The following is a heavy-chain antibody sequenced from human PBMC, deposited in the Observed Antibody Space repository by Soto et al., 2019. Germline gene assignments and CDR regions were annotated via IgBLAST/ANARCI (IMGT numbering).Heavy chain of an antibody. V-gene: IGHV4-39*01. Sequence: SETLYLTCTVSGGSISSSSYYCGWIRQPRGKGLEWIGSIYYSGSTYYNPSLKSRVTISVDTSKNQFSLKLSSVTAADTAVYYCARLSISRGYSGYGDFDYWGQGTLVTVS. D-gene: IGHD5-12*01. CDR2: IYYSGST. CDR3: ARLSISRGYSGYGDFDY. J-gene: IGHJ4*02. CDR1: GGSISSSSYY.